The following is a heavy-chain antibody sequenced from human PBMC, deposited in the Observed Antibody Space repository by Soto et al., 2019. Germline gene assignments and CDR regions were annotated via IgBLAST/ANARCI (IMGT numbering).Heavy chain of an antibody. D-gene: IGHD1-26*01. J-gene: IGHJ6*02. V-gene: IGHV4-39*02. Sequence: SETLSLTCTVSGGSISSSSYYWGWIRQPPGKGLEWIGSIYYSGSTYYNPSLKSRVTISVDTSKNQFSLKLSSVTAADTAVYYCARDLGGSYGHYYYYGMDVWGQGTTVTVSS. CDR1: GGSISSSSYY. CDR3: ARDLGGSYGHYYYYGMDV. CDR2: IYYSGST.